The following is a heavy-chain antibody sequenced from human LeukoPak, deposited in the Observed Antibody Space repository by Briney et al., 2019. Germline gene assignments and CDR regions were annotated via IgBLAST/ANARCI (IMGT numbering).Heavy chain of an antibody. J-gene: IGHJ6*03. CDR3: ARSVDIAYYYYMDV. CDR2: IIPIFGTA. Sequence: SVKVSCKASGGTFSSYAISWVRQAPGQRLEWMGGIIPIFGTANYAQKFQGRVTITTDESTSTAYMELSSLRSEDTAVYYCARSVDIAYYYYMDVWGKGTTVTVSS. D-gene: IGHD5-12*01. CDR1: GGTFSSYA. V-gene: IGHV1-69*05.